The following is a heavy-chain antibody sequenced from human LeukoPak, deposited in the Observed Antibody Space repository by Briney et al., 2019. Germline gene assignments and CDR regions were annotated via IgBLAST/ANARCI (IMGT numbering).Heavy chain of an antibody. Sequence: GRSLRLSCAASGFTFSDYYMSWIRQAPGKGLEWVSYISTGSSSTKYADSVRGRFTISRDNAKNSLYLQMNSLRAEDTAVYYCARDFIHRSGEAGYWGQGTLVTVSS. CDR2: ISTGSSST. V-gene: IGHV3-11*05. CDR3: ARDFIHRSGEAGY. J-gene: IGHJ4*02. CDR1: GFTFSDYY. D-gene: IGHD3-22*01.